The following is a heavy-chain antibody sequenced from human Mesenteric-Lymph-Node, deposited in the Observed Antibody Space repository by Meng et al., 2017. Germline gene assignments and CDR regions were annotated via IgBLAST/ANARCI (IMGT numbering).Heavy chain of an antibody. CDR1: GFTFSDYY. Sequence: GGSLRLSCAASGFTFSDYYMNWVRQAPGEGLEWVSSISSSSTIYYADSVKGRFTISRDNAKNSLYLQMNSLGVEDTALYFCAKDYGSTLYGMDVWGQGTTVTVSS. J-gene: IGHJ6*02. CDR2: ISSSSTI. D-gene: IGHD6-13*01. CDR3: AKDYGSTLYGMDV. V-gene: IGHV3-69-1*01.